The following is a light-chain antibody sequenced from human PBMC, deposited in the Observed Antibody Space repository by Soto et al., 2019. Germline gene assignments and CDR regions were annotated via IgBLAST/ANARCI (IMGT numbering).Light chain of an antibody. J-gene: IGLJ2*01. CDR1: DIGNKI. V-gene: IGLV3-21*02. CDR3: QVWDSSNDHPV. CDR2: DDS. Sequence: SYELTQQPSVSVALGQTARITCGGNDIGNKIVHWYQQKPGQAPVLVVYDDSDRPSGIPERFSGSNSGNTATLTISRVEAGDEADYCCQVWDSSNDHPVFGGGTKLTVL.